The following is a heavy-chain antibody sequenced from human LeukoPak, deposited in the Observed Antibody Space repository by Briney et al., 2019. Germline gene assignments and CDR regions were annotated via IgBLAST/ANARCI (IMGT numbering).Heavy chain of an antibody. CDR3: ARDRIYGSGSDHFDY. V-gene: IGHV4-38-2*02. Sequence: GSLRLSCTVSGFTVSSNSMSWVRQAPGKGLEWIGSIYHSGSIYHKPSLKSRVTISVDTSKNQFSLKLSSVTAADTAVYYCARDRIYGSGSDHFDYWGQGTLVTVSS. D-gene: IGHD3-10*01. CDR1: GFTVSSNS. CDR2: IYHSGSI. J-gene: IGHJ4*02.